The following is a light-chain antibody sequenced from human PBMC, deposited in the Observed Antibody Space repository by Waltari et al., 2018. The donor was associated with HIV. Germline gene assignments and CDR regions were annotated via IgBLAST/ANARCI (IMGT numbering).Light chain of an antibody. CDR2: DVY. Sequence: QSALTQSPSASGPPGQAATISRTGSSSDVGASEYVPWYRQHPGKAPKLMIYDVYKRPSGVPDRFSGSKSGNTASLTVSGLQAEDEATYYCSSYAGSKNRVVFGGGTFLTVL. V-gene: IGLV2-8*01. J-gene: IGLJ2*01. CDR3: SSYAGSKNRVV. CDR1: SSDVGASEY.